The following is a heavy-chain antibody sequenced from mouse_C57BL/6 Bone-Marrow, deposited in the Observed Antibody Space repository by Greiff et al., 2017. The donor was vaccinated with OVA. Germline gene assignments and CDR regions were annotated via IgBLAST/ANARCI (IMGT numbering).Heavy chain of an antibody. CDR3: ARYYYSNYEDY. J-gene: IGHJ4*01. D-gene: IGHD2-5*01. V-gene: IGHV1-82*01. Sequence: QVQLKESGPELVKPGASVKISCKASGYAFSSSWMNWVKQRPGQGLEWIGRIYPGDGDTNYNGKFKGKATLTAEKSSSTAYMQLSSLTSEDSAVYFCARYYYSNYEDYWGQGTSVTVSS. CDR1: GYAFSSSW. CDR2: IYPGDGDT.